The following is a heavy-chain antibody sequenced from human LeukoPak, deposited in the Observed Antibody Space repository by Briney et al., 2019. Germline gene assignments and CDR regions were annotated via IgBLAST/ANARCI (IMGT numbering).Heavy chain of an antibody. CDR2: IKKDGSEK. J-gene: IGHJ6*02. Sequence: PGGSLRLSCAASGFTFSSYWMSWVRQAPGKQLEWVADIKKDGSEKYYVDSVKGRFTISRDNAKNSLYLQMNSLRAEDTAVYYCARDMAAAVLDYYYYGMDVWGQGTTVTVSS. D-gene: IGHD6-13*01. CDR3: ARDMAAAVLDYYYYGMDV. CDR1: GFTFSSYW. V-gene: IGHV3-7*01.